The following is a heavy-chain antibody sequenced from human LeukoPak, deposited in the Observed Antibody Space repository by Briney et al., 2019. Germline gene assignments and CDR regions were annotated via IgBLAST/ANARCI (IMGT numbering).Heavy chain of an antibody. CDR1: GFAFSNYA. J-gene: IGHJ4*02. Sequence: GGSLRLSCTTSGFAFSNYAMNWVRQAPGKGPEWVSGISGFNTYYADSVQGRFTIFRDNSKNVLYLQMDRLRAEDTAVYSCAKDVCTSPRCLLYFDSWGQGTLVTVSS. CDR3: AKDVCTSPRCLLYFDS. CDR2: ISGFNT. V-gene: IGHV3-23*01. D-gene: IGHD2-8*01.